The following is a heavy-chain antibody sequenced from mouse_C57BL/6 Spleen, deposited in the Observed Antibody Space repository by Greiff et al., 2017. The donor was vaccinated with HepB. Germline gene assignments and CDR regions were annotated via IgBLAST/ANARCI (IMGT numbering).Heavy chain of an antibody. D-gene: IGHD1-1*01. V-gene: IGHV1-63*01. CDR1: GYTFTNYW. CDR2: IYPGGGYT. J-gene: IGHJ2*01. CDR3: ARNDGSSGFDY. Sequence: QVQLKESGAELVRPGTSVKMSCKASGYTFTNYWIGWAKQRPGHGLEWIGDIYPGGGYTNYNEKFKGKATLTADKSSSTAYMQFSSLTSEDSAIYYCARNDGSSGFDYWGQGTTLTVSS.